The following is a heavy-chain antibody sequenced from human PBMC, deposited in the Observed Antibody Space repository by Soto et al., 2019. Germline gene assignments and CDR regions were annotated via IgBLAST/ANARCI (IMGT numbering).Heavy chain of an antibody. CDR1: GYTFTSYG. Sequence: ASVKVSCKASGYTFTSYGISWVRQAPGQGLEWMGWISAYNGNTNYAQKLQGRVTMTTDTSTSTAYMELRSLRSDDTAVYYCARVENSSCWWTSSFYYYGMDVWGQGTTVTVSS. CDR3: ARVENSSCWWTSSFYYYGMDV. CDR2: ISAYNGNT. J-gene: IGHJ6*02. V-gene: IGHV1-18*01. D-gene: IGHD6-13*01.